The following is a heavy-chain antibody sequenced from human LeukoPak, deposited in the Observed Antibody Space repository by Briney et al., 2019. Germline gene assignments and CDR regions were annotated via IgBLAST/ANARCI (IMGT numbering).Heavy chain of an antibody. CDR1: GFTFSSYA. D-gene: IGHD3-22*01. CDR3: ARSPPYYYDSSGYYTDY. J-gene: IGHJ4*02. CDR2: ISSNGGST. V-gene: IGHV3-64*01. Sequence: GGSLRLSCAASGFTFSSYAMHWVRQAPGKGLEYVSAISSNGGSTYYANSVKGRFTISRDNSKNTLYLQMGSLRAEDMAVYYCARSPPYYYDSSGYYTDYWGQGTLVTVSS.